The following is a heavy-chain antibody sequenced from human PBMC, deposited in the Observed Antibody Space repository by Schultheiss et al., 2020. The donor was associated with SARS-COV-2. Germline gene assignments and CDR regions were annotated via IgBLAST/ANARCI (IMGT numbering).Heavy chain of an antibody. CDR3: ARDSQQWPYYYYYGMDV. CDR2: IWYDGSNK. J-gene: IGHJ6*02. D-gene: IGHD6-19*01. V-gene: IGHV3-33*01. Sequence: GGSLRLSCAASGFTFSSYGMHWVRQAPGKGLEWVAVIWYDGSNKYYADSVKGRFTISRDNSKNTLYLQMNSLRAEDTAVYYCARDSQQWPYYYYYGMDVWGQGTTVTVSS. CDR1: GFTFSSYG.